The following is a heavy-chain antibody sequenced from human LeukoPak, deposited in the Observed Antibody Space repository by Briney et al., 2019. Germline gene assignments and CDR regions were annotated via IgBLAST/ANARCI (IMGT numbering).Heavy chain of an antibody. Sequence: ASVKVSCNASGYTFTSYGNSWVRQAPGQGIEWMGWISAYNGNTNEAQKLQGRVTMTTDTSTSTAYMELRSLRSDDTAVYYCARVEGGWWPPTYYYYYGMDVWGQRTTVTVS. J-gene: IGHJ6*02. CDR2: ISAYNGNT. CDR3: ARVEGGWWPPTYYYYYGMDV. V-gene: IGHV1-18*01. CDR1: GYTFTSYG. D-gene: IGHD2-15*01.